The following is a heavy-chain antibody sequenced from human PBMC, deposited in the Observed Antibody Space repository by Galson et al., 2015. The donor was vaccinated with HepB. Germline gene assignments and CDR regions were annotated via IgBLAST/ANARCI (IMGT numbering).Heavy chain of an antibody. V-gene: IGHV3-30*04. J-gene: IGHJ6*02. CDR2: ISYDGSNK. Sequence: SLRLSCAASGFTFSSYAMHWVRQAPGKGLEWVAVISYDGSNKYYADSVKGRFTISRDNSKNTLYLQMNSLRAEDTAVYYCARGTGGFGDYYDSSGHYYYYYGMDVWGQGTTVTVSS. D-gene: IGHD3-22*01. CDR1: GFTFSSYA. CDR3: ARGTGGFGDYYDSSGHYYYYYGMDV.